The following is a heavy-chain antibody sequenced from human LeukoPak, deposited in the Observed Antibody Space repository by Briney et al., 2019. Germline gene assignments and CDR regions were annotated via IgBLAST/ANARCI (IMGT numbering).Heavy chain of an antibody. V-gene: IGHV4-61*02. J-gene: IGHJ3*02. CDR3: ASQQWLVDGIAFXT. CDR2: IYTSGST. Sequence: SETLSLTCTVPGGSISSGSYYWSWIRQPAGKGLEWIGRIYTSGSTNYNPSLKSRVTISVDTSKNQLSLKLSSVTAADTAVYYCASQQWLVDGIAFXTWGXGTXVT. D-gene: IGHD6-19*01. CDR1: GGSISSGSYY.